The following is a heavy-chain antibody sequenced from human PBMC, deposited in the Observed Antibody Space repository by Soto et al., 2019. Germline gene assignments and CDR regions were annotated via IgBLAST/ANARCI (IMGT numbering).Heavy chain of an antibody. D-gene: IGHD2-21*02. CDR3: ARDQYCGGDCYGYGMDV. CDR2: IYTSGST. J-gene: IGHJ6*02. CDR1: SGSISSYY. V-gene: IGHV4-4*07. Sequence: XGTLSLTCTVSSGSISSYYLSWIRQPAGKGLEWIGRIYTSGSTNYNPSLKSRVTMSVDTSKNQFSLKLSSVTAADTAVYYCARDQYCGGDCYGYGMDVWGQGTTVTVSS.